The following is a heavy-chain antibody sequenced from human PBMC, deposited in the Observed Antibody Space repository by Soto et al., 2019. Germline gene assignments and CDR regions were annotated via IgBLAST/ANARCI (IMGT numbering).Heavy chain of an antibody. CDR1: GGSISSGGYY. V-gene: IGHV4-31*03. D-gene: IGHD6-13*01. CDR3: ATAIYTAAAGPAVDY. J-gene: IGHJ4*02. Sequence: SETLSLTCTVSGGSISSGGYYWSWIRQHPGKGLEWIGYIYYSGSTYYNPSLKSRVTISVDTSKNQFSLKLSSVTAADTAVYYCATAIYTAAAGPAVDYWGQGTLVTVSS. CDR2: IYYSGST.